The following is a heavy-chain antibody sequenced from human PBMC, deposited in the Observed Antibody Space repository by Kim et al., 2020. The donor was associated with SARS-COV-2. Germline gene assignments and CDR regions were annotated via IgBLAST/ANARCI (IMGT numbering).Heavy chain of an antibody. CDR2: IHYSGSA. Sequence: SETLSLTCTVSGGSISGSGYYWTWIRQHPGKGLEWIGYIHYSGSAYYNPSLKSRVIMSVDTYQSQFSLKVSSVTAADTAVYYCARGTTVVTHLDYWGQGTRVTVSS. V-gene: IGHV4-31*03. CDR1: GGSISGSGYY. CDR3: ARGTTVVTHLDY. J-gene: IGHJ4*02. D-gene: IGHD4-17*01.